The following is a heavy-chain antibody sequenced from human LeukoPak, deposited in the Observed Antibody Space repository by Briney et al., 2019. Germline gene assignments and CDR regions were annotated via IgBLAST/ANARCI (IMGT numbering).Heavy chain of an antibody. Sequence: GESLQISCQGSGYSFTSYWIGWVRQLPGKGLEWMGIIYPGDSDTRYSPSFQGQVTISADKSISTAYLQWSSLKASDTAMYYCARRPYHEPFDYWGRGTLVTVSS. CDR2: IYPGDSDT. CDR1: GYSFTSYW. CDR3: ARRPYHEPFDY. J-gene: IGHJ4*02. V-gene: IGHV5-51*01.